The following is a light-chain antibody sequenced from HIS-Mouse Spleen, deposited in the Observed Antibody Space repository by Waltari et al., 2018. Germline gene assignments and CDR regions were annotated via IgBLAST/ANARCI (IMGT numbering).Light chain of an antibody. V-gene: IGLV3-10*01. CDR2: EDS. J-gene: IGLJ2*01. CDR3: YSTDSSGNHRV. Sequence: SYELTQPPSVSVSPGQTARITCSGDALPKKYAYWYQQKSGQAPVLVIYEDSKRTSGSPVRFSGSSSGTMATLTISGAQVEDEADYYCYSTDSSGNHRVFGGGTKLTVL. CDR1: ALPKKY.